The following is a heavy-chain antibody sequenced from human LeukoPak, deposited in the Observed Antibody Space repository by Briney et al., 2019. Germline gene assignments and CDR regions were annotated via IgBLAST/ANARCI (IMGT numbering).Heavy chain of an antibody. CDR3: ARGGFDILTGYYPFDY. D-gene: IGHD3-9*01. CDR2: IYYSGTT. Sequence: SETLSLTCTVSGGSFTGYYWSWIRQPPGQGLEWIAYIYYSGTTNYNPSLKSRVTISVDTSKNQFSLQLSSVTAADTAVYYCARGGFDILTGYYPFDYWGQGTLVTVSS. CDR1: GGSFTGYY. J-gene: IGHJ4*02. V-gene: IGHV4-59*01.